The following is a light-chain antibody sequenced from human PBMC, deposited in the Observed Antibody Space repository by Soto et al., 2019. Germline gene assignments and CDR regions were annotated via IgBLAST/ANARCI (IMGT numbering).Light chain of an antibody. CDR3: QQRSQWPLT. Sequence: EIVLTQSPATLSLSPGQRATLSCRASENIYNYLAWYQQKPGQAPRLLIYDALNRATGIPARFSGSGSGTAGTLTISSLEPEDFAVYYCQQRSQWPLTFGGGTKVDIK. CDR1: ENIYNY. CDR2: DAL. V-gene: IGKV3-11*01. J-gene: IGKJ4*01.